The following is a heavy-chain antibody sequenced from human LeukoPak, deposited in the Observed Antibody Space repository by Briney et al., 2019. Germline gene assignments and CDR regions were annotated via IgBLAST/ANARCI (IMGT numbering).Heavy chain of an antibody. Sequence: PGRCLRLSRAASGFTLSTDSMNWVRHAPGRGLEWVSSITSKSSYIYYTDSAKGGFTIYRDNAKNSPYLQMNSLRAEDTAVYYCARDYYDSSGYYGSYYYYGMDVWGQGTTVTVSS. CDR2: ITSKSSYI. CDR1: GFTLSTDS. CDR3: ARDYYDSSGYYGSYYYYGMDV. D-gene: IGHD3-22*01. J-gene: IGHJ6*02. V-gene: IGHV3-21*01.